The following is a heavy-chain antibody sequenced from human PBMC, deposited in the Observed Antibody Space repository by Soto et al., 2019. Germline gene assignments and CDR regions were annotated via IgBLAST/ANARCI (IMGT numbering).Heavy chain of an antibody. Sequence: PSETLSLTCAVYGGSFKAYPWGWVRQPPGRGLEWIGEIYPSGDTNYNPSLKSRLTILVDTSKNQFSLKLSSVTAADTAVYYCAREGYCSGGSCYSRTLDYWGHGTRVTVSS. CDR2: IYPSGDT. CDR3: AREGYCSGGSCYSRTLDY. D-gene: IGHD2-15*01. J-gene: IGHJ4*01. V-gene: IGHV4-34*01. CDR1: GGSFKAYP.